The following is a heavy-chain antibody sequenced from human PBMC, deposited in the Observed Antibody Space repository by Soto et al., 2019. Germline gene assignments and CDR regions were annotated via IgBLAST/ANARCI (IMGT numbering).Heavy chain of an antibody. V-gene: IGHV1-2*02. CDR1: GYTFIGFY. Sequence: QVRLEQSGAEVRKPGASVKVSCKASGYTFIGFYMHWLRQAPGQGLECVAFINPNTGDTSSAQKFQGRVTMTRDKSISTAYMEVSRLRSDDSAVYYCAKGPRYGMDVWGQGTTVIVS. CDR3: AKGPRYGMDV. CDR2: INPNTGDT. J-gene: IGHJ6*02.